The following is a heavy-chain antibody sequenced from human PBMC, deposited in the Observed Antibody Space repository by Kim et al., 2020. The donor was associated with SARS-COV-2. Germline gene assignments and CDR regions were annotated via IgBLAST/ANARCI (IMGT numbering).Heavy chain of an antibody. CDR1: GFTFSSYG. CDR3: ARDSGGVETRYGDLPITPWFDP. V-gene: IGHV3-33*01. D-gene: IGHD4-17*01. CDR2: IWYDGSNK. J-gene: IGHJ5*02. Sequence: GGSLRLSCAASGFTFSSYGMHWVRQAPGKGLEWVAVIWYDGSNKYYADSVKGRFTISRDNSKNTLYLQMNSLRAEDTAVYYCARDSGGVETRYGDLPITPWFDPWGQGTLVTVSS.